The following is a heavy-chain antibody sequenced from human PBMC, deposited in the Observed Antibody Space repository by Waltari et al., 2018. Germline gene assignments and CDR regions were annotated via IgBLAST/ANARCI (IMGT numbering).Heavy chain of an antibody. CDR2: VLRNGRS. CDR3: ARDRGTGLYLDS. V-gene: IGHV4-4*02. CDR1: GDSMNSNSW. D-gene: IGHD1-1*01. Sequence: QLQLQESGPGLVKPSETLSLTCTVSGDSMNSNSWWSWVRQSPDKGLEWIGQVLRNGRSNYNPSLEGRFIISLDTSNNRFSLELTSATAVDTAVYYCARDRGTGLYLDSWGPGTLVTVS. J-gene: IGHJ4*02.